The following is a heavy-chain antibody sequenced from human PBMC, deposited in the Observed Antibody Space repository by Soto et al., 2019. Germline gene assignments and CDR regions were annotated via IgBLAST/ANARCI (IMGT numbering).Heavy chain of an antibody. CDR2: IYSASST. CDR3: ARDTDYYGMDV. J-gene: IGHJ6*02. D-gene: IGHD4-17*01. V-gene: IGHV3-53*01. Sequence: VQLVESGGGLIQPGGSLRLSCAASGFTVSHNYMSWVRQAPGGGLGWVSVIYSASSTYYADSVKGRFTISRDNSKNTLYLQMNSLRAEDTAVYYCARDTDYYGMDVWGQGTTVTVSS. CDR1: GFTVSHNY.